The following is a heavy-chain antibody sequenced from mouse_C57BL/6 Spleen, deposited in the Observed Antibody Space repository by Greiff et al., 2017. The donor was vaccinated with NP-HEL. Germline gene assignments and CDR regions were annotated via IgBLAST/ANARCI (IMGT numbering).Heavy chain of an antibody. Sequence: EVKVVESGGGLVKPGGSLKLSCAASGFTFSDYGMHWVRQAPEKGLEWVAYISSGSSTNYYADTVKGRFTISRDNAKNTLFLQMTSLRSEDTAMYYCARPYDYDWYFDVWGTGTTVTVSS. D-gene: IGHD2-4*01. CDR3: ARPYDYDWYFDV. CDR1: GFTFSDYG. V-gene: IGHV5-17*01. CDR2: ISSGSSTN. J-gene: IGHJ1*03.